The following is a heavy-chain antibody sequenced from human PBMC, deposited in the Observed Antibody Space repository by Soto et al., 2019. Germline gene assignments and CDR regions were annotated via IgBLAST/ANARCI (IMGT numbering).Heavy chain of an antibody. V-gene: IGHV3-23*01. D-gene: IGHD3-22*01. J-gene: IGHJ5*02. CDR1: GFIFSSCA. CDR2: ISGSGGST. CDR3: AKGPEYYYDSSGYYDP. Sequence: EVQVLESGGGLVQPGGSLRLSCAAYGFIFSSCAMSWVRQAPGKGLEWVSGISGSGGSTSYADSVKGRFTISRDNSKNTVYLQMNSLRAEDTAVYYCAKGPEYYYDSSGYYDPWGQGTLVIVSS.